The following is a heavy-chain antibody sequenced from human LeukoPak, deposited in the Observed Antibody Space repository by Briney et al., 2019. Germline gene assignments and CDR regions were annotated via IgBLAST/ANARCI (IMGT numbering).Heavy chain of an antibody. D-gene: IGHD3-22*01. CDR3: ARDPYYYDSSGYPL. Sequence: GGSLRLSCAASGFTVSSNYMSWVRQAPGKGLEWVSVIYSGGSTYYADSVKGRFTISRDNSKNTLYLQMNSLRAEDTAVYYCARDPYYYDSSGYPLWGQGTLVTVSS. CDR1: GFTVSSNY. V-gene: IGHV3-66*01. J-gene: IGHJ4*02. CDR2: IYSGGST.